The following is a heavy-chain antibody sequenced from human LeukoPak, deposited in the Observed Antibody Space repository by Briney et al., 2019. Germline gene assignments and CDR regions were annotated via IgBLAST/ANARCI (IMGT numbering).Heavy chain of an antibody. CDR3: ARDEVTMVRGVIIGNWFDP. V-gene: IGHV4-4*07. CDR1: GGSISSYY. D-gene: IGHD3-10*01. CDR2: IYTSGST. J-gene: IGHJ5*02. Sequence: PSETLSLTCTVSGGSISSYYWSWIRQPAGKGLEWIGRIYTSGSTNYNPSLKSRVPMSVDTSKNQFSLKLSSVTAADTAVYYCARDEVTMVRGVIIGNWFDPWGQGTLVTVSS.